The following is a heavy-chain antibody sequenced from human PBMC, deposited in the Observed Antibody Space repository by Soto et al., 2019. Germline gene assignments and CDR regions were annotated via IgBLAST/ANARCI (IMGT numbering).Heavy chain of an antibody. CDR1: GFTFSSYW. J-gene: IGHJ5*02. Sequence: GESLKISCAASGFTFSSYWMSWVRQAPGKGLEWVANIKRERSEKYYADSVKGRFTISRDDAQNSLFLQMSSLRAEDTAVYYCARDVDRTSHLNWFDPWGQGVMVTVSS. CDR2: IKRERSEK. D-gene: IGHD5-12*01. CDR3: ARDVDRTSHLNWFDP. V-gene: IGHV3-7*01.